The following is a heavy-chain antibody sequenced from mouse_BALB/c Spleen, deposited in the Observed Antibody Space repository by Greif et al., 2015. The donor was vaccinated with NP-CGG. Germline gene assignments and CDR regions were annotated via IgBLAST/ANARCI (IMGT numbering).Heavy chain of an antibody. CDR1: GFTFSSFG. CDR3: ARSPAYYGNYVGY. Sequence: EVKLVESGGGLVQPGGSRKLSCAASGFTFSSFGMHWVRQAPKKGLEWVAYISSGSSTIYYADTVKGRFTISRDNPKNTLFLQMTSLRSEDTAMYYCARSPAYYGNYVGYWGQGTTLTVSS. J-gene: IGHJ2*01. D-gene: IGHD2-10*01. V-gene: IGHV5-17*02. CDR2: ISSGSSTI.